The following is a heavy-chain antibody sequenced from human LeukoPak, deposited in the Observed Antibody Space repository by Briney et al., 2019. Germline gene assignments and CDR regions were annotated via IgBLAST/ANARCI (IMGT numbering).Heavy chain of an antibody. CDR1: GRSISRRGYY. CDR2: IYYSGIT. CDR3: ARRVVVVAATLIDL. J-gene: IGHJ5*02. Sequence: TLSLTCTLSGRSISRRGYYWRWIRQHPGKGLEWIGYIYYSGITYYNPSLKSRVTISVDTSKNQFSLKLSSVTAADTAVYYCARRVVVVAATLIDLWGQGTLVTVSS. V-gene: IGHV4-31*03. D-gene: IGHD2-15*01.